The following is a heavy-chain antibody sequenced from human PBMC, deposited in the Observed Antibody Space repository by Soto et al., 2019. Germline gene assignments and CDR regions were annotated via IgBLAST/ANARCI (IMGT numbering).Heavy chain of an antibody. J-gene: IGHJ3*02. V-gene: IGHV3-7*01. CDR2: INPDGSQT. Sequence: EVHLVESGGDLVQPGGSLRLSCAASGFPFSDHWMTWVRQAPGKGLEWVAHINPDGSQTKYADSAEGRFTVSRDNARNSLFLHLRSLTAADTSTYFCTRDRGWFTFDIWGQGTVV. CDR1: GFPFSDHW. D-gene: IGHD6-19*01. CDR3: TRDRGWFTFDI.